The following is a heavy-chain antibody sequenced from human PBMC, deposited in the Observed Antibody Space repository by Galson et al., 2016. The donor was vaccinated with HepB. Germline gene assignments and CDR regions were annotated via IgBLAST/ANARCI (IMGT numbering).Heavy chain of an antibody. V-gene: IGHV3-23*01. J-gene: IGHJ2*01. D-gene: IGHD4-17*01. Sequence: SLRLSCAASGFTSSNYPMSWVRQAPGKGLDWVSTISGSGGETHYADSVKGRFTFSRDNSKNTMYVQMTSLRAEDTAVYYCASGTTVTTSNSFWYCDLWGRGTLVTVSS. CDR2: ISGSGGET. CDR1: GFTSSNYP. CDR3: ASGTTVTTSNSFWYCDL.